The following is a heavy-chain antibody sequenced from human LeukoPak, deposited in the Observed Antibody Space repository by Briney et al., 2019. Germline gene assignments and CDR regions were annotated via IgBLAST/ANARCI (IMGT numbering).Heavy chain of an antibody. Sequence: ASVKVSCKASVFTFTGYYMHWVRQDPGQGLEWMGWINPNSGGTNYAQKFQGRVTMTRNTSINTAYMELSRLRSDDTAVYYCARVFSADYGHYFDYWGQGTLVSVSS. J-gene: IGHJ4*02. CDR3: ARVFSADYGHYFDY. D-gene: IGHD4/OR15-4a*01. CDR1: VFTFTGYY. V-gene: IGHV1-2*02. CDR2: INPNSGGT.